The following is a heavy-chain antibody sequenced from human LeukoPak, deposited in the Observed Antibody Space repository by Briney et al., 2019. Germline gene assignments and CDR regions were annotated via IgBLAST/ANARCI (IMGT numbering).Heavy chain of an antibody. V-gene: IGHV3-30-3*01. CDR3: ARDPGEGGVTFDI. D-gene: IGHD1-14*01. Sequence: PGGSLRLSYAPSGFIFSDYYMSWVRQAPGKGLEWVAVISYDGSNKYYADSVKGRFTISRDNSKNTLYLQMNSLRAEDTAVYYCARDPGEGGVTFDIWGQGTMVTVSS. J-gene: IGHJ3*02. CDR2: ISYDGSNK. CDR1: GFIFSDYY.